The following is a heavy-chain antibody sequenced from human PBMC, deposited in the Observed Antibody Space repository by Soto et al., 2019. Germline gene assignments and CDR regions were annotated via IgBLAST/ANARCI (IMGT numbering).Heavy chain of an antibody. CDR3: ARSYVLRYFDRNWFDP. CDR1: GGSFSGYY. D-gene: IGHD3-9*01. CDR2: INHSGST. V-gene: IGHV4-34*01. Sequence: PSETLSLTCAVYGGSFSGYYWSWIRQPPGKGLEWIGEINHSGSTNYNPSLKSRVTISVDTSKNQFSLKLSSVTAADTAVYYCARSYVLRYFDRNWFDPWGQGTLVTVSS. J-gene: IGHJ5*02.